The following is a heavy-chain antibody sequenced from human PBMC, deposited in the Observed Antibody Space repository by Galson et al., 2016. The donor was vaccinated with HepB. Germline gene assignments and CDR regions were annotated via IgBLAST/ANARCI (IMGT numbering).Heavy chain of an antibody. CDR2: IYYSGST. D-gene: IGHD2-8*01. CDR1: GGSISSNY. V-gene: IGHV4-59*01. CDR3: SGVCLHQGPIGLPPGALLQEHL. J-gene: IGHJ6*01. Sequence: SETLSLTCNVSGGSISSNYWNWIRQPPGKGLEWIGYIYYSGSTNYNPSLKSRVTIPLDTSKNHFSLKLNSVSAADVLCEKSSGVCLHQGPIGLPPGALLQEHLWG.